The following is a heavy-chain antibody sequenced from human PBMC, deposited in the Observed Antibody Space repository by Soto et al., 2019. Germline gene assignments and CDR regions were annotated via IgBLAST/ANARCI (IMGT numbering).Heavy chain of an antibody. CDR2: IYYSGST. CDR3: ARVDLMTVYDCMGV. V-gene: IGHV4-30-4*08. CDR1: GGSCRGYY. D-gene: IGHD3-9*01. Sequence: PCVIHCDRCAVDGGSCRGYYCSWISQPPGKGLEWIGYIYYSGSTYYSPSLKSRVTISVDTSKNQFSLKLNSVTAADTAVYYCARVDLMTVYDCMGVWGQRPTGTVS. J-gene: IGHJ6*02.